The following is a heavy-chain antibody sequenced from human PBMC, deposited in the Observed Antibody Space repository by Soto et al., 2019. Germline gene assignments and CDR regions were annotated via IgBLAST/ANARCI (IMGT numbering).Heavy chain of an antibody. J-gene: IGHJ4*02. D-gene: IGHD3-10*01. CDR1: GGSISSGGYY. CDR3: ARDLRITMALDY. Sequence: QVQLQESGPGLVKPSQTLSLTCTVSGGSISSGGYYWSWIRQHPGKGLEWIGYIYYSGSTYYNPSLKSRXXIXVXLSKNQFSLKLSSVTAADTAVYYCARDLRITMALDYWGQGTLVTVSS. V-gene: IGHV4-31*03. CDR2: IYYSGST.